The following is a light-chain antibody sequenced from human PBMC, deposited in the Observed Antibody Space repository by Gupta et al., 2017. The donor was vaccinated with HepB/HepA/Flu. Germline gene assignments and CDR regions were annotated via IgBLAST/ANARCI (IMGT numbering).Light chain of an antibody. V-gene: IGKV1-39*01. CDR2: AAS. CDR1: QSISSY. CDR3: QQSYSTPRT. Sequence: DIQMTQSPYSLSASVGDRVTITCRASQSISSYLNWYQQKPGKAPKLLIYAASSVQSGVPSRFSGSGSGTDFTLTISSLQPEDFATYYCQQSYSTPRTFGQGTKVEIK. J-gene: IGKJ1*01.